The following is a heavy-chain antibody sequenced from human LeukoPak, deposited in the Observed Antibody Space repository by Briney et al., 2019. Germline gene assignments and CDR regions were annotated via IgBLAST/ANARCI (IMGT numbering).Heavy chain of an antibody. Sequence: SETLSLTCAVYGGSFSGYYWSWIRQPPGKGLEWIGYIYYSGSTNYNPSLKSRVTISVDTSKNQFSLKLSSVTAADTAVYYCAREKFPYSSMQNWFDPWGQGTLVTVSS. CDR3: AREKFPYSSMQNWFDP. V-gene: IGHV4-59*01. D-gene: IGHD6-13*01. J-gene: IGHJ5*02. CDR1: GGSFSGYY. CDR2: IYYSGST.